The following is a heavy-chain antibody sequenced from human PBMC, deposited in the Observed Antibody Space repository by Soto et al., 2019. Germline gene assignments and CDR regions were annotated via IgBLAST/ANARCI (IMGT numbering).Heavy chain of an antibody. CDR1: GYTFNSYG. Sequence: QVRLVQSGGEMKEPGASVKVSCKASGYTFNSYGLTWVRQAPGQGPEWMGWISVNSGKTKSAQKFQDRVTMTADTSTNTAYMELRSLISDDTAVYFCARRGGGGGLDVWGQGTTVTVSS. J-gene: IGHJ6*02. D-gene: IGHD3-16*01. CDR2: ISVNSGKT. CDR3: ARRGGGGGLDV. V-gene: IGHV1-18*01.